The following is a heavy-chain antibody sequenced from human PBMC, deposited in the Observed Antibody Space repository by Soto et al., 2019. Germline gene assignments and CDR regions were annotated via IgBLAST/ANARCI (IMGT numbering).Heavy chain of an antibody. J-gene: IGHJ6*04. D-gene: IGHD2-2*01. CDR1: GYTFTNYG. CDR2: ISAYNGDT. Sequence: GASVKVSCKASGYTFTNYGISWVRQASGQGLEWIGWISAYNGDTIYAQKLQGRVTMTTDTSTSTAYMELRSLRSDDTAVYYCARDLIVVLPAAMLPHRMDVWCKGTTVTVSS. CDR3: ARDLIVVLPAAMLPHRMDV. V-gene: IGHV1-18*01.